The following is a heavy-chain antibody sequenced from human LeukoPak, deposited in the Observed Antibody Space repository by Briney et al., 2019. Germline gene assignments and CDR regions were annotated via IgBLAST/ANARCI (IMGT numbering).Heavy chain of an antibody. V-gene: IGHV3-7*04. Sequence: GESLRLSCAASGFTFSSYWMSWVRQAPGKGLEWVANIKQDGSEKYYVDSVKGRFTISRDNTKDSLYLQMNSLRAEDTAIYYCARGPQFSGPGWFNPWGQGTLVTVSS. CDR1: GFTFSSYW. J-gene: IGHJ5*02. D-gene: IGHD3-10*01. CDR3: ARGPQFSGPGWFNP. CDR2: IKQDGSEK.